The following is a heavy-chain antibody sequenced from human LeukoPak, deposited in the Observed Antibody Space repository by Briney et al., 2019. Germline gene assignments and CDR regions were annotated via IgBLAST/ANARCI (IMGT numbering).Heavy chain of an antibody. Sequence: ASVKVSCKASGFTFTGYYIHWVRQAPGQGLEWMGYINPHSGGTNSPLKFQGRVTMTTDTSIGAAYMELSSLISDDTAMYYCVREGNELLSKNFDYWDQGTLVTVSS. CDR3: VREGNELLSKNFDY. J-gene: IGHJ4*02. CDR1: GFTFTGYY. D-gene: IGHD2-21*02. CDR2: INPHSGGT. V-gene: IGHV1-2*02.